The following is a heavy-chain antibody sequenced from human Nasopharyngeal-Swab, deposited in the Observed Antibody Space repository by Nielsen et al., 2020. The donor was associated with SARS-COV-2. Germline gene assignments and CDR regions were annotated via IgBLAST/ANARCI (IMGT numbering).Heavy chain of an antibody. Sequence: VRQAPGKGLEWVAVISYDGSNKYYADPVKGRFTISRDNSKNTLYLQMNSLRAEDTAVYYCASPKTFYGGNTGVDRAFDIWGQGTMVTVSS. CDR2: ISYDGSNK. D-gene: IGHD4-23*01. J-gene: IGHJ3*02. V-gene: IGHV3-30-3*01. CDR3: ASPKTFYGGNTGVDRAFDI.